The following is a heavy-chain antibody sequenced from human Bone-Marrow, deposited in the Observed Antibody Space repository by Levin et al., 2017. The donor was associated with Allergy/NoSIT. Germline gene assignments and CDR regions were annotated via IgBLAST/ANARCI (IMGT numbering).Heavy chain of an antibody. CDR2: INHSGST. CDR3: ARGLVGGLRLGELSLNWFDP. J-gene: IGHJ5*02. CDR1: GGSFSGYY. D-gene: IGHD3-16*02. V-gene: IGHV4-34*01. Sequence: SQTLSLTCAVYGGSFSGYYWSWIRQPPGKGLEWIGEINHSGSTNYNPSLKSRVTISVDTSKNQFSLKLSSVTAADTAVYYCARGLVGGLRLGELSLNWFDPWGQGTLVTVSS.